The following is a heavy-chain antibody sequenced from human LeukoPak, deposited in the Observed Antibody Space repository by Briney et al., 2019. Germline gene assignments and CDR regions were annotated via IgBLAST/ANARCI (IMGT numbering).Heavy chain of an antibody. CDR2: IRSKGHSRTT. CDR3: SRAQTEVGAKYYFDY. V-gene: IGHV3-49*04. Sequence: GRSLRLSCTASGFTFRDYALNWVRQASGEGLEWVGFIRSKGHSRTTEYAASVEGRFTISRDDSKSMAYLQMNSLKTGDTAVYYCSRAQTEVGAKYYFDYWGQGTLVTVSS. D-gene: IGHD1-26*01. J-gene: IGHJ4*02. CDR1: GFTFRDYA.